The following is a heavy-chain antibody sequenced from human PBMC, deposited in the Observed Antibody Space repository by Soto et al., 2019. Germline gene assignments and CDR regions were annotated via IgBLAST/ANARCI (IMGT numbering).Heavy chain of an antibody. CDR3: ARVPYDSMGYGYSDY. J-gene: IGHJ4*02. V-gene: IGHV4-59*01. CDR2: ISYGGST. Sequence: PSETLSLTCNVSGCSISTYYWSWIRQPPGKGLEWIGYISYGGSTNYNPSLNSRVTISLDTSKNQFSLKLSSLTAADTAVYYCARVPYDSMGYGYSDYWGQGTLVTVS. D-gene: IGHD5-18*01. CDR1: GCSISTYY.